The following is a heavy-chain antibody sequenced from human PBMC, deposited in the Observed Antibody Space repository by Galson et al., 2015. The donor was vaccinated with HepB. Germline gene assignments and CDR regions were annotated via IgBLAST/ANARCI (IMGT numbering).Heavy chain of an antibody. CDR3: ARGPPHATYYYDSSGYGAFDI. Sequence: SETLSLTCAVYGGSFSGYYWSWIRQPPGKGLEWIGEINHSGSTNYNPSLKSRVTISVDTSKNQFSLKLSSVTAAGTAVYYCARGPPHATYYYDSSGYGAFDIWGQGTMVTVSS. D-gene: IGHD3-22*01. J-gene: IGHJ3*02. V-gene: IGHV4-34*01. CDR2: INHSGST. CDR1: GGSFSGYY.